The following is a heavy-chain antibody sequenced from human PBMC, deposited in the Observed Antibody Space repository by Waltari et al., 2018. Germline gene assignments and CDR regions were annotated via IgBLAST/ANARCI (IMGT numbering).Heavy chain of an antibody. CDR2: IWYDGNNK. D-gene: IGHD3-9*01. J-gene: IGHJ4*02. CDR3: ARGMTPDYDILTGPFDY. CDR1: GFTFSSYG. Sequence: QVQLVESGGGVVQPGRSLRLSCAASGFTFSSYGMHWVRQAPGKGLEWVAVIWYDGNNKYYTDSVKGRFTIFIGNSKNTLYLQMNRLRAEDTAVYYCARGMTPDYDILTGPFDYWGQGTLVTVSS. V-gene: IGHV3-33*01.